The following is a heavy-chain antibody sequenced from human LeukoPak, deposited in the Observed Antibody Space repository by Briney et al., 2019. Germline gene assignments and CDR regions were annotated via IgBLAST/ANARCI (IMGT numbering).Heavy chain of an antibody. J-gene: IGHJ3*02. V-gene: IGHV3-74*01. Sequence: PGGSLRLSCAASGFTFSSYWMHWVRQAPGKGLVWVSRINSDGSSTSYADSVKGRFTISRDNARNTLYLQMNSLRAEDTAVYYCARRGAITGGFDIWGQGTMVTVSS. CDR1: GFTFSSYW. CDR3: ARRGAITGGFDI. CDR2: INSDGSST. D-gene: IGHD3-10*01.